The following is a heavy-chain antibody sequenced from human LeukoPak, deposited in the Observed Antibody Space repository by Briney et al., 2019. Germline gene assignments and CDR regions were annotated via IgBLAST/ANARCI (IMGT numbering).Heavy chain of an antibody. CDR1: GFTFSNYE. CDR3: ARGPPRGAFDI. Sequence: GGSLRLSCAASGFTFSNYEMNWVRQAPGKGLEWVSYISSSGSTIYYADSVKGRFTISRDNAKNSLYLQTNSLRAEDTGVYYCARGPPRGAFDIWGQGTMVTVSS. V-gene: IGHV3-48*03. CDR2: ISSSGSTI. J-gene: IGHJ3*02.